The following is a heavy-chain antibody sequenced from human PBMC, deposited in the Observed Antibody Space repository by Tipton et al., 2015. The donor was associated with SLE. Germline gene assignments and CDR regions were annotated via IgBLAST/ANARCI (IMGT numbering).Heavy chain of an antibody. J-gene: IGHJ6*03. CDR2: ISAYNGNT. CDR1: GYTFTTYG. Sequence: QLVQSGAEVKKPGASVKVSCKASGYTFTTYGISWVRQAPGQGLEWMGWISAYNGNTNYAQKLQGRVTMTTDTSTSTAYMELRSLRSDDTAVYYCARDLYDFWSGYTPSGAMDVWGKGTTVTVSS. D-gene: IGHD3-3*01. V-gene: IGHV1-18*01. CDR3: ARDLYDFWSGYTPSGAMDV.